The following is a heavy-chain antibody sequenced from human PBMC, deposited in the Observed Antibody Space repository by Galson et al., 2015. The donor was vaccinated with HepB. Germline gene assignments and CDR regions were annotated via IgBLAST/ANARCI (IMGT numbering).Heavy chain of an antibody. D-gene: IGHD3-22*01. V-gene: IGHV1-8*01. J-gene: IGHJ3*02. CDR1: GYTFTSYD. Sequence: SVKVSCKASGYTFTSYDINWVRQATGQGLEWMGWMNPNSGNTGYAQKFQGRVTMTRNTSISTAYMELSSLRSEDTAVYYCARAGMYDSSGYYYSLDAFDIWGQGTMVTVSS. CDR2: MNPNSGNT. CDR3: ARAGMYDSSGYYYSLDAFDI.